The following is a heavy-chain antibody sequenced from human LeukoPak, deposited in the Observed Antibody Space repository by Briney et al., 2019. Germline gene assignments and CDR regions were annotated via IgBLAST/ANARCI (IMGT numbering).Heavy chain of an antibody. Sequence: ASVKVSCKASGYTFTIYYIHWVRQAPGQGLEWMGLINPSGGSTNYAQKFQGRVTMTRDTSTSTVYMELSSLRSDDTAVYYCARDSGERGSGSYLIAYWGQGTLVTVSS. CDR3: ARDSGERGSGSYLIAY. J-gene: IGHJ4*02. D-gene: IGHD3-10*01. V-gene: IGHV1-46*01. CDR1: GYTFTIYY. CDR2: INPSGGST.